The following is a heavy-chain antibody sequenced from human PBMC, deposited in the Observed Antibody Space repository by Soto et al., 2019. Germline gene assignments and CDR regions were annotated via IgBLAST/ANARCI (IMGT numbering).Heavy chain of an antibody. J-gene: IGHJ4*02. Sequence: QVQLVQSGAEMKRPGASVILSCKASGYIFTTYSIHWVRQTAGQGLEWMAKVDPREGSTGYAQKCRGRGSMGWDSSTGSVSMEVRSLPSIAMAAYYCPRVRSSGREFDWWGQGTQVTVSP. CDR3: PRVRSSGREFDW. V-gene: IGHV1-46*01. CDR1: GYIFTTYS. CDR2: VDPREGST. D-gene: IGHD1-26*01.